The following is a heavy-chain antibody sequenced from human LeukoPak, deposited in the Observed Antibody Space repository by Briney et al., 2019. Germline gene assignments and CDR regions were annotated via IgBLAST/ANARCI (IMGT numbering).Heavy chain of an antibody. CDR2: ISSSSRYI. D-gene: IGHD2-2*01. J-gene: IGHJ4*02. CDR1: GFTFSSYS. V-gene: IGHV3-21*01. Sequence: GGALRLSCAASGFTFSSYSMNWVRQAPGKGLEWVSAISSSSRYIYYADSVKGRFTISRDNAKNSLYLQMNSLRAEDTAVYYCARAPRYCSSTSCPIFFDYWGQGTMVTVSS. CDR3: ARAPRYCSSTSCPIFFDY.